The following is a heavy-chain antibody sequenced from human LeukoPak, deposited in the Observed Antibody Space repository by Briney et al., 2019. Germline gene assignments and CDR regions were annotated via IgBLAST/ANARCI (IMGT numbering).Heavy chain of an antibody. CDR3: ARKDFVYLGFDP. D-gene: IGHD3-16*01. V-gene: IGHV4-30-4*01. Sequence: SETLSLTCTVSGGSISSSSYYWSWIRQPPGKGLEWIGFIYHSGTTYYSPSLKSRIIISIDTSKNQFSLKLRSVTAADTAVYFCARKDFVYLGFDPWGQGTLVTVSS. CDR2: IYHSGTT. J-gene: IGHJ5*02. CDR1: GGSISSSSYY.